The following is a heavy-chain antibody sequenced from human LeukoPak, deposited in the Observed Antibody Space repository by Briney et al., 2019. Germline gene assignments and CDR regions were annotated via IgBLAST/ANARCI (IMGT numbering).Heavy chain of an antibody. CDR3: ARKVAGNIIDY. J-gene: IGHJ4*02. D-gene: IGHD6-19*01. CDR1: GFTFSSYS. CDR2: ISSSSSYI. V-gene: IGHV3-21*01. Sequence: GGSLRLSCAASGFTFSSYSMNWVRQAPGKGLEWVSSISSSSSYIYYADSVKGRFTISRDNAKNSLYLQMNSLRAEDTAVYYCARKVAGNIIDYWGQGTLVTVSS.